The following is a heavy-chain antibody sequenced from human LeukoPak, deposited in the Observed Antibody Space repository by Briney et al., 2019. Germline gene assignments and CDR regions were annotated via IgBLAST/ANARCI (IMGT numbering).Heavy chain of an antibody. CDR3: ARDYTYYYGSGSYAPFY. CDR2: IIPIFGTA. CDR1: GGTFSSYA. J-gene: IGHJ4*02. Sequence: SVKVSCKASGGTFSSYAISCVRQAPGQGLEWMGGIIPIFGTANYAQKFQGRVTITADESTSTAYMELSSLRSEDTAVYYCARDYTYYYGSGSYAPFYWGQGTLVTVSS. V-gene: IGHV1-69*13. D-gene: IGHD3-10*01.